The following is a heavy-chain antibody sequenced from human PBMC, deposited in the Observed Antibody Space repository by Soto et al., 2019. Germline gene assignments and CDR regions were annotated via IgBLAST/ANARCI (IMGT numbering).Heavy chain of an antibody. CDR1: GCTFSSYA. D-gene: IGHD4-17*01. V-gene: IGHV1-69*13. CDR2: IIPIFGTA. CDR3: AGVLVAVTTDNWFDP. Sequence: SVKVSCKASGCTFSSYAISWVRQAPGQGLEWMGGIIPIFGTANYAQKFQGRVTITADESTSTAYMELSSLRPEDTAVYYCAGVLVAVTTDNWFDPWGQGTLVTVSS. J-gene: IGHJ5*02.